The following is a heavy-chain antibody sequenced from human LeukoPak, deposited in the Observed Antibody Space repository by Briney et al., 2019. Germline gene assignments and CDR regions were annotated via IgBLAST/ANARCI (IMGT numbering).Heavy chain of an antibody. D-gene: IGHD2-15*01. CDR1: GYTFTSYG. J-gene: IGHJ4*02. V-gene: IGHV1-18*04. CDR3: ARDCSGGSCYYNYFDY. Sequence: ASVKVSCKASGYTFTSYGISWVRQAPGQGLEWMGWISAYNGNTNYAQKLQGRVTMTTDTSTSTAYMELRGLRSDDTAVYYCARDCSGGSCYYNYFDYWGQGTLVTVSS. CDR2: ISAYNGNT.